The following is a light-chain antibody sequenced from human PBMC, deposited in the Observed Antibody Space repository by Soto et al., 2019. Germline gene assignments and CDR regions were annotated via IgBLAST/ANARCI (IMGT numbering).Light chain of an antibody. CDR1: QSIRSW. Sequence: DIQMTQSPSTLSAFVGDRVTITCRASQSIRSWLAWYQQKPGKAPKLLIFDASILESGVPSRFSGSGSGTEFTLTFRRLQPDDFATYYCQQYNSYPWTFGQGTKVEVK. V-gene: IGKV1-5*01. CDR2: DAS. CDR3: QQYNSYPWT. J-gene: IGKJ1*01.